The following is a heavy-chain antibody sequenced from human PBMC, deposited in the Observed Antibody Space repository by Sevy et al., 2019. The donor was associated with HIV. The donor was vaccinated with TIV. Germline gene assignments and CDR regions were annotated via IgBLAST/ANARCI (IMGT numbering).Heavy chain of an antibody. V-gene: IGHV4-4*02. J-gene: IGHJ5*02. Sequence: SETLSLTCAVSGGSISSVNWWHWVRQPPGKGLEWIGEIYHSGSTNSNPSLKSRVTISVDNSKNQFSLKLSSVTAADTAVYYCARGGETPRGFDPWGQGSLVTVSS. CDR2: IYHSGST. CDR3: ARGGETPRGFDP. D-gene: IGHD3-16*01. CDR1: GGSISSVNW.